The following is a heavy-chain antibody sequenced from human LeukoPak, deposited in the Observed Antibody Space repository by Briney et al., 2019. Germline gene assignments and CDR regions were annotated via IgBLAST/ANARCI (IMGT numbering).Heavy chain of an antibody. J-gene: IGHJ4*02. V-gene: IGHV3-48*02. CDR1: GFTFSSYS. CDR2: ISSSSSTI. Sequence: GGSLRLSCAASGFTFSSYSMNWVRQAPGKGLEWVSYISSSSSTIYYADSVKGRFTISRDNAKNSLYLQMNSLRDEDTAVYYCARDILTKQAYSGYDNWGQGTLVTVSS. CDR3: ARDILTKQAYSGYDN. D-gene: IGHD5-12*01.